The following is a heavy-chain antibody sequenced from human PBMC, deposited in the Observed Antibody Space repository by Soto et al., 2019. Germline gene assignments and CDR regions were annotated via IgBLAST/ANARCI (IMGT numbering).Heavy chain of an antibody. V-gene: IGHV5-51*01. Sequence: PGESLKISCKGSGYTFTSYWIAWVRQMPGKDLEWMGIIYPGDSDTRYSPSFQGQVSISADKSISTAYLQWSSLKASDTAMYYCARQDGSALYYFGYWGQGTLVTVSS. J-gene: IGHJ4*02. CDR1: GYTFTSYW. D-gene: IGHD6-19*01. CDR3: ARQDGSALYYFGY. CDR2: IYPGDSDT.